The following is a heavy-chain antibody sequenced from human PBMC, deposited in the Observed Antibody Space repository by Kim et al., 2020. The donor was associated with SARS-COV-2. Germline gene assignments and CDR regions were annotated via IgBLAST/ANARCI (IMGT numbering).Heavy chain of an antibody. V-gene: IGHV1-3*01. D-gene: IGHD6-19*01. Sequence: RCQDRVTITRDTSASTAYMELSSLRSEDTAVYYCAKDPDTSGFYDWFDPWGQGTLVTVSS. CDR3: AKDPDTSGFYDWFDP. J-gene: IGHJ5*02.